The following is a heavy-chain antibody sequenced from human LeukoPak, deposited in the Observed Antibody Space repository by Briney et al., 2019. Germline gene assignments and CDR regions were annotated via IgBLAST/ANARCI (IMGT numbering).Heavy chain of an antibody. Sequence: GGSLRLSCASSGFTFSSYAMSWVRQAPGKGLEWISAISGSGGSTYSADSVKGRFTLSRDNSKNTLYLQMNSLRAEDTAVYFCAKDIVRGFLGWLSYAFDIWGQGTMVSVSS. D-gene: IGHD3-3*01. J-gene: IGHJ3*02. CDR1: GFTFSSYA. V-gene: IGHV3-23*01. CDR2: ISGSGGST. CDR3: AKDIVRGFLGWLSYAFDI.